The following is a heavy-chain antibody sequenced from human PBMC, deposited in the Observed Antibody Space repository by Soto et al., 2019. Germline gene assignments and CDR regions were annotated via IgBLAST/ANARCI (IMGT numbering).Heavy chain of an antibody. J-gene: IGHJ3*02. CDR1: GGTISSWY. Sequence: PSETLSLTCTVSGGTISSWYWSWIRQPPGKGLEWIGYIYYSGSTNCNPSLKSRVTISVDTSKNQFSLKLSSVTAADTAVYYCARYVFRLRYFDWLLSAFDIWGQGTMVTVSS. CDR2: IYYSGST. D-gene: IGHD3-9*01. V-gene: IGHV4-59*08. CDR3: ARYVFRLRYFDWLLSAFDI.